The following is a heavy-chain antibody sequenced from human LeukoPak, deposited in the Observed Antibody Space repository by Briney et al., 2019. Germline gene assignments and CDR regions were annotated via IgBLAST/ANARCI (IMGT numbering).Heavy chain of an antibody. D-gene: IGHD3-3*01. CDR3: ARDTKRFQKYYFDY. V-gene: IGHV3-11*06. Sequence: GGSLRLSCAASGFTFSDYYMSWIRQAPGKGLEWISYISSSSSYTNYADSVKGRFTIFRDNAKNSLYLQMNSLRAEDTAVYYCARDTKRFQKYYFDYWGQGTLVTVSS. CDR1: GFTFSDYY. CDR2: ISSSSSYT. J-gene: IGHJ4*02.